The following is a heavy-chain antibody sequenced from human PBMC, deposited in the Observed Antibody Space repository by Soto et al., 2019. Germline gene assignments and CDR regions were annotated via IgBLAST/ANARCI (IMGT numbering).Heavy chain of an antibody. Sequence: GASVEVSCKASGGTFSSYAISWVRQAPGQGLEWMGGIIPMFGTANYAQNFQGRVTITADESTSTAYMELTSLRSEDTAVFYCARNYPRLGGKYYGPFDYWGQGTLVTVSS. D-gene: IGHD4-17*01. CDR2: IIPMFGTA. V-gene: IGHV1-69*13. CDR3: ARNYPRLGGKYYGPFDY. CDR1: GGTFSSYA. J-gene: IGHJ4*02.